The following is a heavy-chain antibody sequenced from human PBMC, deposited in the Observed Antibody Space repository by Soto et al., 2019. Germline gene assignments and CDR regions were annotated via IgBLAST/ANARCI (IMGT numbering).Heavy chain of an antibody. J-gene: IGHJ5*02. CDR2: ISAYNGNT. CDR1: GYTFTSYG. Sequence: QVPLVQSGAEVKKPGASVKVSCKASGYTFTSYGISWVRQAPGQGLEWMGWISAYNGNTNYAQKLQGRVTMTTDTSTSTAYMELRSLRSDDTAVYYCARDRGFYCSSTSCYALFDPWGQGTLVTVSS. D-gene: IGHD2-2*01. CDR3: ARDRGFYCSSTSCYALFDP. V-gene: IGHV1-18*01.